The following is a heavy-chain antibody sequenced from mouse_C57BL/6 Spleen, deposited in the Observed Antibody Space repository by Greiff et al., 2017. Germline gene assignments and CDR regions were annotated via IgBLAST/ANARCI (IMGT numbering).Heavy chain of an antibody. CDR3: ARSDYGSSYDFDY. V-gene: IGHV1-52*01. CDR2: IDPSDSET. Sequence: QVQLQQPGAELVRPGSSVKLSCKASGYTFTSYWMHWVKQRPIQGLEWIGNIDPSDSETHYNQKFKDKATLTVDKSSSTAYMQLSSLTSEDSAVYYCARSDYGSSYDFDYWGQGTTRTVSS. J-gene: IGHJ2*01. CDR1: GYTFTSYW. D-gene: IGHD1-1*01.